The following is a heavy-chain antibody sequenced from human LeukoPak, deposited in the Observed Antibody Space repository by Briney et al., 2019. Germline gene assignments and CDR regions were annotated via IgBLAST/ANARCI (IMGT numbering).Heavy chain of an antibody. CDR1: GYTFTSYG. CDR3: ARMVAATFGDY. J-gene: IGHJ4*02. CDR2: ISAYNGNT. V-gene: IGHV1-18*04. D-gene: IGHD2-15*01. Sequence: ASVKVSCTASGYTFTSYGVSWVRQAPGQGLGWMGWISAYNGNTNYAQKLQGRVTMTTDTSTSTAYMELRSLRSDDTAVYYCARMVAATFGDYWGQGTLVTVSS.